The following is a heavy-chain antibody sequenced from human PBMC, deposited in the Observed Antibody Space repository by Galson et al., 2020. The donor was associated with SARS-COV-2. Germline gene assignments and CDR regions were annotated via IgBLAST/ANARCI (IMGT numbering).Heavy chain of an antibody. Sequence: ASVKVSCEASGYTLTDYDVTWVRQAPGQGLEWMGGMRGHSGDTYYAQEVQGRVTLTRDTSANTAYMELRSLRSDDTAIYYCARGGSVSGLGWFGPWGQGTLVTVSS. J-gene: IGHJ5*02. CDR3: ARGGSVSGLGWFGP. CDR2: MRGHSGDT. CDR1: GYTLTDYD. V-gene: IGHV1-18*04. D-gene: IGHD3-16*01.